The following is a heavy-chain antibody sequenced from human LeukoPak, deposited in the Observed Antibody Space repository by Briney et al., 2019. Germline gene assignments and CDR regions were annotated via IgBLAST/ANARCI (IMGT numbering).Heavy chain of an antibody. D-gene: IGHD6-25*01. CDR3: ARGSSAQQRGDY. Sequence: ASVNVSFKASGYTFTIYGISWVRQAPGQGLEWMGWISAYNGNTNYAQKLQGRVTMTTDTSTSTAYMELRSLRSDDTAVYYCARGSSAQQRGDYWGQGTLVTVSS. CDR2: ISAYNGNT. CDR1: GYTFTIYG. J-gene: IGHJ4*02. V-gene: IGHV1-18*01.